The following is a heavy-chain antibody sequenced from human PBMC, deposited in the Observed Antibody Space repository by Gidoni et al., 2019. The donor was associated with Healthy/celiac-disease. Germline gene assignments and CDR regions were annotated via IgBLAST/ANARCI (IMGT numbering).Heavy chain of an antibody. CDR2: INAGNGNT. CDR3: ARARELYNWFDP. J-gene: IGHJ5*02. V-gene: IGHV1-3*01. Sequence: QVQLVQSGAEGTKTGASAKVSCKTSGYTFTSYAMHWVRQAPGQRLEWIGGINAGNGNTKYSQKFQGRVTITSDTSASTAYMELGSLRSGDTAVYYCARARELYNWFDPWGQGTLVTVSS. CDR1: GYTFTSYA. D-gene: IGHD1-26*01.